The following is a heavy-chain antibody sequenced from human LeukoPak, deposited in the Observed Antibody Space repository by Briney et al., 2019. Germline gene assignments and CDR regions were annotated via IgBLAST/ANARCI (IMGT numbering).Heavy chain of an antibody. CDR2: IWYDGGNK. CDR1: GFTFSSYG. V-gene: IGHV3-33*01. D-gene: IGHD6-13*01. J-gene: IGHJ4*02. CDR3: ARDGRRYSSSWSDY. Sequence: GGSLRLSCAASGFTFSSYGMHWVRQAPGKGLEWVAVIWYDGGNKYYADSVKGRFTISRDNSKNTLYLQMNSLRAEDTAVYYCARDGRRYSSSWSDYWGQGTLVTVSS.